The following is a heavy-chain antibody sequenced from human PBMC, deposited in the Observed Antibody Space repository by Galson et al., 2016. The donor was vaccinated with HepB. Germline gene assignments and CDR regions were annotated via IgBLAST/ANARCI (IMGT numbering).Heavy chain of an antibody. D-gene: IGHD6-13*01. CDR1: GFTFSTYG. V-gene: IGHV3-48*02. Sequence: SLRLSCAASGFTFSTYGMNWVRQAPGKGLEWVSYIISTSTTIFYADSVRGRFTISRDNARNSLYLQMNSLRDEDTAVYYCARDGIAAASYYFDSWGQGTVVTVSS. CDR3: ARDGIAAASYYFDS. J-gene: IGHJ4*02. CDR2: IISTSTTI.